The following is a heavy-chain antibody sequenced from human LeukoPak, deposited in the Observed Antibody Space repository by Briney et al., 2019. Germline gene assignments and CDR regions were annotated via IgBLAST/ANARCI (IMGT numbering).Heavy chain of an antibody. CDR3: ARQSGGFYGSSGYYSDS. CDR1: GFPFSSHW. V-gene: IGHV3-74*01. J-gene: IGHJ4*02. CDR2: INSDGRST. Sequence: GSLRLSCAASGFPFSSHWMHWVRQAPGKGLVWVSRINSDGRSTNYADSLKGRFTISRDNAKNTLYLQMNSLRAEDTAVYFCARQSGGFYGSSGYYSDSWGQGTLVTVSS. D-gene: IGHD3-22*01.